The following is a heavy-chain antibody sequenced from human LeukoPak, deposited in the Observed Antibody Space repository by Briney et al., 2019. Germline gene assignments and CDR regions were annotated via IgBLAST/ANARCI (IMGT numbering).Heavy chain of an antibody. CDR1: GGSISSGSYY. CDR3: ARDKYYYDSSGYYPPTDYYYYMDV. J-gene: IGHJ6*03. Sequence: SQTLSLTCTVSGGSISSGSYYWSWIRQPPGKGLEWIGSIYYSGSTYYNPSLKSRVTISVDTSKNQFSLKLSSVTAADTAVYYCARDKYYYDSSGYYPPTDYYYYMDVWGKGTTVTVSS. V-gene: IGHV4-39*02. D-gene: IGHD3-22*01. CDR2: IYYSGST.